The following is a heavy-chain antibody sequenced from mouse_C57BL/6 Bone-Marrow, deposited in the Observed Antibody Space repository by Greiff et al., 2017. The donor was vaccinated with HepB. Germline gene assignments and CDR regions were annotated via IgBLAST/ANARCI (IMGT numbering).Heavy chain of an antibody. CDR1: GYTFTEYT. J-gene: IGHJ2*01. CDR3: ARHEDLDRFTTVVATGFDY. Sequence: VKLVESGAELVKPGASVKLSCKASGYTFTEYTIHWVKQRSGQGLEWIGWFYPGSGSIKYNEKFKDKATLTADKSSSTVYMELSRWTSEDSAVYFCARHEDLDRFTTVVATGFDYWGQGTTLTVSS. CDR2: FYPGSGSI. V-gene: IGHV1-62-2*01. D-gene: IGHD1-1*01.